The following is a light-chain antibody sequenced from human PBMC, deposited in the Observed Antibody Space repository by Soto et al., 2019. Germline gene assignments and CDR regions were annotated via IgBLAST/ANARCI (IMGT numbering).Light chain of an antibody. CDR2: AAS. J-gene: IGKJ5*01. CDR1: QGISNF. V-gene: IGKV1-27*01. Sequence: DIQMTQSPSSLSASVGDRVTITCRASQGISNFLAWYQQKPGKVPKLLISAASTLQSGVPSRFSGSGSGTDVHLTITSLQPEDVATYYCQKYSSVITFGQGTRLEIK. CDR3: QKYSSVIT.